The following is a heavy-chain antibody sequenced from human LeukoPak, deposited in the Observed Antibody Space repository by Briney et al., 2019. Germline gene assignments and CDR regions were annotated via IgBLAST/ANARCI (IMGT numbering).Heavy chain of an antibody. CDR3: ARDNPRYGDSPYFDY. CDR1: GFTFDDYG. CDR2: ISDSGGNT. Sequence: GGSLRLSCAASGFTFDDYGMSWVRQALGKGLEWVSTISDSGGNTYHADSVKGRFSISRDNSMNRLYLQMNSLRAEDTAVYYCARDNPRYGDSPYFDYWGQGTLVTVSS. V-gene: IGHV3-23*01. J-gene: IGHJ4*02. D-gene: IGHD4-17*01.